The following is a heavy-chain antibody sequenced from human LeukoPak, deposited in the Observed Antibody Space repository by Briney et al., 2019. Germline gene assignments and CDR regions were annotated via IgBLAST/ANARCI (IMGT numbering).Heavy chain of an antibody. D-gene: IGHD1-26*01. Sequence: GGPLRLSCAASGFAVRGNYMAWVPQAPGKALEWVSLFYGRGNTYYADSVKGRFIISRDIPKNTVYLQMNSLKAEDTAVYYCTRGIVGVSPSDYWGQGTLVTVSS. CDR1: GFAVRGNY. CDR2: FYGRGNT. CDR3: TRGIVGVSPSDY. J-gene: IGHJ4*02. V-gene: IGHV3-53*01.